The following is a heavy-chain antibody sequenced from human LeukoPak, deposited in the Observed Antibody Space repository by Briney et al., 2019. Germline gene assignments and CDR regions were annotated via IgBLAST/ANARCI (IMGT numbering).Heavy chain of an antibody. D-gene: IGHD5-18*01. V-gene: IGHV1-18*04. CDR3: ARAPTAHSYGYRYFDY. J-gene: IGHJ4*02. Sequence: ASVKVSCKASGYTSTSYGISWVRQAPGQGLEWMGWISAYNGNTNYAQKLQGRVTMTTDTSTSTAYMELRSLRPDDTAVYYCARAPTAHSYGYRYFDYWGQGTLVTVSS. CDR1: GYTSTSYG. CDR2: ISAYNGNT.